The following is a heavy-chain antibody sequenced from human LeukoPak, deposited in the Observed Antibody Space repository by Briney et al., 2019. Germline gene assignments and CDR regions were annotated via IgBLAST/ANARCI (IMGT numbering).Heavy chain of an antibody. CDR1: GYTFTSYY. D-gene: IGHD3-10*01. CDR2: INPNGGRT. V-gene: IGHV1-46*01. Sequence: GASVKVSCKASGYTFTSYYMHWVRQAPGQGLEWMGIINPNGGRTSYAQKFQGRVTMTRDTSTSTVYMELSSLRSDDTAVYYCARDKSSTNWLDSWGQGTLVTVSS. CDR3: ARDKSSTNWLDS. J-gene: IGHJ5*01.